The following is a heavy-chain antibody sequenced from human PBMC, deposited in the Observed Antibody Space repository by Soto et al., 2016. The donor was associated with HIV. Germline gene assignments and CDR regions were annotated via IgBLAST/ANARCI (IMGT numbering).Heavy chain of an antibody. Sequence: QVQLQESGPGLVKPSETLSLTCAVSGDSVSSSNWWSWVRQTPGKGLEWIGEIAHGGSVNYNPSLKSRVTISVDNSENHFSLRLSSVTAADTAVYYCARAPVTSRYWLDPVGPGNPGHRLL. CDR1: GDSVSSSNW. CDR2: IAHGGSV. CDR3: ARAPVTSRYWLDP. J-gene: IGHJ5*02. V-gene: IGHV4-4*02. D-gene: IGHD4-17*01.